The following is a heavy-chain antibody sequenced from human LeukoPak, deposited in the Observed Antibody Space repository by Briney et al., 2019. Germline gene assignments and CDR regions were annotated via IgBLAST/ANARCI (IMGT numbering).Heavy chain of an antibody. CDR1: GGSISSGDYY. V-gene: IGHV4-30-4*08. CDR3: ARDLVAGDAFDI. J-gene: IGHJ3*02. Sequence: SETLSLTCTVYGGSISSGDYYWSWLRQPPGKGLEWIGYIYYSGSTYYNPSLKSRVSISVDTSKNQFSLKLSSVTAADTAVYYCARDLVAGDAFDIWGQGTMVTVSS. CDR2: IYYSGST. D-gene: IGHD5-12*01.